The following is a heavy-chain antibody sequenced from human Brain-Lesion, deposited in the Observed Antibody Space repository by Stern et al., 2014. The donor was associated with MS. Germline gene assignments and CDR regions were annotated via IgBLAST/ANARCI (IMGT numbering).Heavy chain of an antibody. CDR1: GGSISSGGYY. CDR3: ARGRVVPGFQYYATDV. J-gene: IGHJ6*02. CDR2: IFNSGST. Sequence: VQLVESGPGLVKPSQTLSLSCTVSGGSISSGGYYWSWIRQPAGKGLEWIGRIFNSGSTSYNPSLKSRVTISIDTSKTQVSPRLNSMTAADTAVYYCARGRVVPGFQYYATDVWGQGTTVIVSS. D-gene: IGHD2-2*01. V-gene: IGHV4-61*02.